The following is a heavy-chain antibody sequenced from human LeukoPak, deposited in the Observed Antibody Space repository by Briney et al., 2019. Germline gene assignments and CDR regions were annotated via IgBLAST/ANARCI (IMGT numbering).Heavy chain of an antibody. Sequence: ASVTVSCKASGYSFIGYYMHWVRQAPGQGLEWMGWINPNSGGTNYAQKFQGRVTMTRDTSISTAYMELSRLSSDDTAVYYCARDGGIVAVAAAKWFDPWGQGTLVTVSS. CDR1: GYSFIGYY. V-gene: IGHV1-2*02. CDR2: INPNSGGT. J-gene: IGHJ5*02. D-gene: IGHD2-15*01. CDR3: ARDGGIVAVAAAKWFDP.